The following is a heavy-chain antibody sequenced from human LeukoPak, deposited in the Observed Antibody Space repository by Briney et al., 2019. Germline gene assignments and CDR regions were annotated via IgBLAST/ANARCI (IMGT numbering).Heavy chain of an antibody. CDR2: IYYSGST. D-gene: IGHD1-1*01. Sequence: SETLSLTCTVSGGSISSSSYYWGWIRQPPGKGLEWIGSIYYSGSTYYNPSLKSRVTISVDTSKNQFSLKLSSVTAADTAVYCCARVVWKPEGSYFDYWGQGTLVTVSS. J-gene: IGHJ4*02. V-gene: IGHV4-39*07. CDR3: ARVVWKPEGSYFDY. CDR1: GGSISSSSYY.